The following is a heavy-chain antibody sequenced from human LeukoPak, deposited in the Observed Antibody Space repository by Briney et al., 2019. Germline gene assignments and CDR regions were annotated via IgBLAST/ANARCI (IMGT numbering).Heavy chain of an antibody. D-gene: IGHD3-22*01. J-gene: IGHJ4*02. CDR2: ISGSGGST. CDR3: AKNKFGTYYYDSSGYTAGPFDY. V-gene: IGHV3-23*01. Sequence: GGSLRLSCAASGFTFSGYSMNWVRQAPGKGLEWVSAISGSGGSTYYPDSVKGRFTISGDNSKNTLYLQMNSLRAEDTAVYYCAKNKFGTYYYDSSGYTAGPFDYWGQGTLVTVSS. CDR1: GFTFSGYS.